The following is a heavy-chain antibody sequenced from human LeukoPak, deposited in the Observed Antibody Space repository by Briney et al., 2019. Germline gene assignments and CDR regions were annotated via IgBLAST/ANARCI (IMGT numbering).Heavy chain of an antibody. CDR3: ARGGYGGYFDY. CDR2: INWNGGST. V-gene: IGHV3-20*04. CDR1: EFTFDDYG. J-gene: IGHJ4*02. D-gene: IGHD3-16*01. Sequence: GGSLRLSCAASEFTFDDYGMSWVRHAPGKGLEWVSAINWNGGSTGYADSVKGRFTISRDNAKNSLYLQMNSLRAEDTAFYYCARGGYGGYFDYWGQGTLVTVSS.